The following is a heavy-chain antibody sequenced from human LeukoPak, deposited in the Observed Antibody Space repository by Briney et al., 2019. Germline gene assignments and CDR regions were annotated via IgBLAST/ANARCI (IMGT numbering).Heavy chain of an antibody. CDR1: VYPITGGYY. CDR3: ARVRGYCSSTICYRYYFDY. CDR2: IYKSGST. V-gene: IGHV4-38-2*02. Sequence: SETLSLTGPFSVYPITGGYYWAWIRQPPGKGREWIGPIYKSGSTYYNPSLKSRVTISVDTSKNQFSLKLTSVTAADTAVYYCARVRGYCSSTICYRYYFDYWGQGTLVTVSS. J-gene: IGHJ4*02. D-gene: IGHD2-2*01.